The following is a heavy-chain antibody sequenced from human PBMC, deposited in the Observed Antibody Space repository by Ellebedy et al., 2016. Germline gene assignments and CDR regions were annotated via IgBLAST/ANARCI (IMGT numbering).Heavy chain of an antibody. V-gene: IGHV3-23*01. CDR2: ISGSGGST. CDR1: GFTFSSYA. Sequence: GGSLRLSCAASGFTFSSYAMSWVRQAPGKGLEWVSAISGSGGSTYYADSVKGRFTISRDNSKNTLYLQMNSLRAEDTAVYYCAKDTGSGWYEAADYWGQGTLVTVSS. D-gene: IGHD6-19*01. J-gene: IGHJ4*02. CDR3: AKDTGSGWYEAADY.